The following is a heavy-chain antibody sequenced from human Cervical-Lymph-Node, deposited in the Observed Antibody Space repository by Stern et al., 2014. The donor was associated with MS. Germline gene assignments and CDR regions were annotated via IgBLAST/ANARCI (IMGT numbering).Heavy chain of an antibody. V-gene: IGHV2-5*02. CDR1: GFSLTTSGVG. D-gene: IGHD5-12*01. CDR2: IYWDDDE. Sequence: QVTLQESGPTLVKPTQTLTLTCTFSGFSLTTSGVGVGWIRQPPGKALEWLAFIYWDDDERYSPSLRSRLTVTKDNSKNQVVLTMTNMDPVDTATYYCAHSLVRVARRGGWFDPWGQGTLVTVSS. CDR3: AHSLVRVARRGGWFDP. J-gene: IGHJ5*02.